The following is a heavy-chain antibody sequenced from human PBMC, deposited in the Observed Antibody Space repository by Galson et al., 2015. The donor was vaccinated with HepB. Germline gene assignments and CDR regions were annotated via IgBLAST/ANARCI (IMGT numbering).Heavy chain of an antibody. J-gene: IGHJ6*02. CDR1: GYSFTSYW. D-gene: IGHD4-17*01. CDR3: ATHSYGDPPYYYYGMDV. V-gene: IGHV5-10-1*01. Sequence: QSGAEVKKPGESLRISCKGSGYSFTSYWISWVRQMPGKGLEWMGRIDPSDSYTNYSPSFQGHVTISADKSISTAYLQWSSLKASDTAMYYCATHSYGDPPYYYYGMDVWGQGTTVTVSS. CDR2: IDPSDSYT.